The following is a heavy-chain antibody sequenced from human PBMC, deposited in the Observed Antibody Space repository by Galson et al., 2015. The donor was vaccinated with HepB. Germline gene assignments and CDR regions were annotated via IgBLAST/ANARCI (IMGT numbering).Heavy chain of an antibody. D-gene: IGHD2-15*01. J-gene: IGHJ5*02. V-gene: IGHV1-18*01. Sequence: SVKVSCKASGYTFTSYGIIWVRQAPGQGLEWMGWISAYNGNTNYAQKLQGRVTMTTDTSTSTAYMELRSLRSDDTAVYYCARDLVVVVAATHWFDPWGQGTLVTVSS. CDR3: ARDLVVVVAATHWFDP. CDR1: GYTFTSYG. CDR2: ISAYNGNT.